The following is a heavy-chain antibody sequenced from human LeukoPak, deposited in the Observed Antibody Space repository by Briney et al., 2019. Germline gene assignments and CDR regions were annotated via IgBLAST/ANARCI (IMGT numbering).Heavy chain of an antibody. D-gene: IGHD6-19*01. CDR2: IYYSGST. J-gene: IGHJ4*02. CDR3: ARHASVDGNWPRPLDY. Sequence: SETPSHTCTLSGDSISSSPYYSGWIRQPPRKGLESLGNIYYSGSTYYNPSLKTRVTISVDTSKNQFSLKLTSVTAADTAVYYCARHASVDGNWPRPLDYWGQGSLVTVSS. V-gene: IGHV4-39*01. CDR1: GDSISSSPYY.